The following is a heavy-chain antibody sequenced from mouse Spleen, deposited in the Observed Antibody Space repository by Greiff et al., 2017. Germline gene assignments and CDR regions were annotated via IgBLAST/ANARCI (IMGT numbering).Heavy chain of an antibody. V-gene: IGHV5-9-3*01. CDR3: ARADYRSWYFDV. CDR2: ISSGGGNT. CDR1: GFTFSSYA. D-gene: IGHD2-14*01. Sequence: EVHLVESGGGLVKLGGSLKLSCAASGFTFSSYAMSWVRQTPEKRLEWVATISSGGGNTYYPDSVKGRFTISRDNAKNTLYLQMSSLKSEDTAMYYCARADYRSWYFDVWGAGTTVTVSS. J-gene: IGHJ1*01.